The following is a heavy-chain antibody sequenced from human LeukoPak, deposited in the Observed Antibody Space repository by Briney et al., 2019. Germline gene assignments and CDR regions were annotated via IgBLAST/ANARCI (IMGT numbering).Heavy chain of an antibody. V-gene: IGHV3-7*05. D-gene: IGHD4-11*01. Sequence: GGSLRLSCAASGFAFSTSWTAWVRQAPGKGREWVANIKEDGRRKNYVDSVKGRFTISRDNAKNSLYLQMNSLRAEDTAVYFCSRDAAYSSFDYWGQGTLVTVSS. J-gene: IGHJ4*02. CDR1: GFAFSTSW. CDR2: IKEDGRRK. CDR3: SRDAAYSSFDY.